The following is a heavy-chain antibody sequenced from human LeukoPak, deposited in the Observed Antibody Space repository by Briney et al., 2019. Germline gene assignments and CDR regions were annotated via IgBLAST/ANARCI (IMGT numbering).Heavy chain of an antibody. CDR3: ARDLDPWYLNL. Sequence: GGSLRLSCAASGFTFSSYTMNWVRQAPGKGLEWIAHITNTLGISYADSVKGRFTVSRDKNSLYLQMSSLRGEDTAVYYCARDLDPWYLNLWGRGTLVTVSS. CDR2: ITNTLGI. CDR1: GFTFSSYT. V-gene: IGHV3-48*01. J-gene: IGHJ2*01.